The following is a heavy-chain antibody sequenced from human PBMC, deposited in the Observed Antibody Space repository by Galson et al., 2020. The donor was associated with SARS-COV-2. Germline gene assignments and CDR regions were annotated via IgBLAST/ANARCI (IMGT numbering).Heavy chain of an antibody. D-gene: IGHD3-9*01. CDR1: GFTFSDYY. V-gene: IGHV3-11*06. CDR3: ARGPQTYYDILTGYYLGGYFDY. Sequence: GSLRLSCAASGFTFSDYYMSWIRQAPGKGLEWVLYISSSSSYTNYADSVKGRFTISRDNAKNSLYLQMNSLRAEDTAVYYCARGPQTYYDILTGYYLGGYFDYWGQGTLVTVSS. CDR2: ISSSSSYT. J-gene: IGHJ4*02.